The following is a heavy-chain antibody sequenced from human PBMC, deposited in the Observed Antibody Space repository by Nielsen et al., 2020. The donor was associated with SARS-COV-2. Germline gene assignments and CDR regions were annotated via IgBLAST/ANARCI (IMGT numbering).Heavy chain of an antibody. V-gene: IGHV3-48*02. CDR1: GFSFSIYS. D-gene: IGHD6-6*01. CDR3: ARDSPSMAARRLYYFDY. J-gene: IGHJ4*02. Sequence: GESLKISCRASGFSFSIYSMNWVRQAPGKGLEWVHYADSVKGRFTISRDNADNSLYLQMDSLRDEDTAVYYCARDSPSMAARRLYYFDYWGQGTLVAVSS.